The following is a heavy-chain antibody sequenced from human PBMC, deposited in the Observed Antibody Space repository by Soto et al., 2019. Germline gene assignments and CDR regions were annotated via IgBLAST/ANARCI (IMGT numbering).Heavy chain of an antibody. D-gene: IGHD3-22*01. CDR2: IKQDGSEK. J-gene: IGHJ4*02. CDR1: GFTFSSYW. CDR3: ARDSVRGYYDSSGYFTALDY. Sequence: EVQLVESGGGLVQPGGSLRLSCAASGFTFSSYWMSWVRQAPGKGLEWVANIKQDGSEKYYVDSVKGRFTISRDNAKNSQFLQMNSLRAEDTAVYYCARDSVRGYYDSSGYFTALDYWGQGTLVTVSS. V-gene: IGHV3-7*01.